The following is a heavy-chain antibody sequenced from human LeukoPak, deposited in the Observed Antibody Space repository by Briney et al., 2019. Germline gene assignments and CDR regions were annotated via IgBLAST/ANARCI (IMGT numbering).Heavy chain of an antibody. CDR1: GFTFTGYS. V-gene: IGHV3-21*05. Sequence: GGSLRLSCAASGFTFTGYSMNWVRQAPGKGLEWVSYISISSDKIYYADSVKGRFTISRDNAKNSLYLQMNSLRAEDTAVYYCARPGIAVAGEFFDYWGQGTLVTVSS. J-gene: IGHJ4*02. CDR3: ARPGIAVAGEFFDY. D-gene: IGHD6-19*01. CDR2: ISISSDKI.